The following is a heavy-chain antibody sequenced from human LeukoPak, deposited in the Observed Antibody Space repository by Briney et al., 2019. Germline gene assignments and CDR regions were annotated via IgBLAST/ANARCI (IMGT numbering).Heavy chain of an antibody. CDR2: IYSGGST. CDR3: ARGKGSSMYYYYGMDV. CDR1: GFAVSSNY. D-gene: IGHD6-13*01. J-gene: IGHJ6*02. Sequence: PGGPLRLSCAASGFAVSSNYMSWVRQAPGKGLEWVSVIYSGGSTYYADSVKGRFTISRDNSKNTLYLQMNSLRAEDTAVYYCARGKGSSMYYYYGMDVWGQGTTVTVSS. V-gene: IGHV3-66*01.